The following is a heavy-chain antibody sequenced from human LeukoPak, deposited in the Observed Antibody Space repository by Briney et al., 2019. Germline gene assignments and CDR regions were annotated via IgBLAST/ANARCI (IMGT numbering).Heavy chain of an antibody. D-gene: IGHD1-26*01. CDR2: VYNSEST. Sequence: PQTLSLTCTLSGGSLSSYYSSWVRPPPGEGMEWIAYVYNSESTNYNPSLKSRVTISVDTSKNQFSLKMSSVTAADTAVYYCARDWEGFNFDIWGQGTMVTVSS. V-gene: IGHV4-59*01. CDR3: ARDWEGFNFDI. CDR1: GGSLSSYY. J-gene: IGHJ3*02.